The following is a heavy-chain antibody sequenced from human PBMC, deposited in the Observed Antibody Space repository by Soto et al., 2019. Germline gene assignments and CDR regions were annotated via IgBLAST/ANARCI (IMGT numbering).Heavy chain of an antibody. CDR3: ARFPEGCSSTSCYSDY. CDR2: INPSSGST. CDR1: GYTFTSYY. V-gene: IGHV1-46*01. Sequence: GASVQVSCKAAGYTFTSYYMHWVRQDPGQGLEWMGIINPSSGSTSYAKKFQGRVTMTRDTSTSTVYMELSSLRSEDTAVYYCARFPEGCSSTSCYSDYWGQGTLVTVSS. J-gene: IGHJ4*02. D-gene: IGHD2-2*01.